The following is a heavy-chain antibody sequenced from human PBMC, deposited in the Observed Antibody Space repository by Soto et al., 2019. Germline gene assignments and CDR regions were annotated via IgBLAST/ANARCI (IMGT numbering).Heavy chain of an antibody. CDR2: ISTYNGNT. CDR3: ADYSGTYNDAFDI. CDR1: GYTFTTYD. Sequence: VASVKVSCKASGYTFTTYDISWVRQAPGQGLEWTGRISTYNGNTNYPQSLQGRLTLTTDTSTTTAYMELRSLRSDDTAVYYCADYSGTYNDAFDIWGHGTMVTVSS. J-gene: IGHJ3*02. D-gene: IGHD1-26*01. V-gene: IGHV1-18*01.